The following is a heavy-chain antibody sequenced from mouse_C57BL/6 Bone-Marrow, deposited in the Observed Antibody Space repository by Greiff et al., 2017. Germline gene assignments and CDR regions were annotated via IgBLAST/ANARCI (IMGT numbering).Heavy chain of an antibody. Sequence: EVMLVESGAELVRPGASVKLSCTASGFNIKDDYIHWVKQRPEQGLEWIGWIDPEIGDTEYASKFQGKATITSDTSSNTSDLQLSSLTSEDTAVYYCSSFDGNDFDFWGQGTPLTVAS. CDR2: IDPEIGDT. CDR1: GFNIKDDY. V-gene: IGHV14-4*01. J-gene: IGHJ2*01. CDR3: SSFDGNDFDF. D-gene: IGHD2-1*01.